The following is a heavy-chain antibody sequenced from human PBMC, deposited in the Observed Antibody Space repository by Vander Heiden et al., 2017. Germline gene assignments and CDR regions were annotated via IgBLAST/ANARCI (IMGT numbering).Heavy chain of an antibody. CDR3: ARAQQGSIDY. J-gene: IGHJ4*02. Sequence: QVQLVESGGGVVQPGRSLRRSCAASGFSFRDLGIHWDRQAPGKGLEWVAVIWYDGSKKFFADSVKGRFTLSRDNSKNTLYLQMSSLTAEDTALYYCARAQQGSIDYWGQGALVTVSS. CDR1: GFSFRDLG. V-gene: IGHV3-33*01. CDR2: IWYDGSKK.